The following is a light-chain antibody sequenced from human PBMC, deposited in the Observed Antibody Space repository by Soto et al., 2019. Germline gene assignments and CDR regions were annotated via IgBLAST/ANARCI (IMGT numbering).Light chain of an antibody. J-gene: IGKJ4*02. CDR1: QGVSSR. CDR2: VAS. V-gene: IGKV1-12*01. CDR3: QQTNSFPLT. Sequence: DIQMTQSPSSVSASVGDTVAITCRASQGVSSRLAWYQQKPGTAPKVLISVASSLQSGVPSRFSGSGSGTEFTLTISSLQPEDFATYYCQQTNSFPLTFGGGTKVEIK.